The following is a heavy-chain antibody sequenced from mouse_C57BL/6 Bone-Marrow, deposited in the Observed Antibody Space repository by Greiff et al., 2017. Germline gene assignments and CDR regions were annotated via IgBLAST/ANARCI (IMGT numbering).Heavy chain of an antibody. CDR2: IDPSDSYT. CDR1: GYTFTSYW. J-gene: IGHJ4*01. V-gene: IGHV1-59*01. CDR3: AGYAMDY. Sequence: VQLQQPGAELVSPGTSVKLSCKASGYTFTSYWMHWVKQRPGQGLEWIGVIDPSDSYTNYNQKFKGKATLTVDTSSSTAYMQLSSLTSEDSAVYYCAGYAMDYWGQGTSVTVSS.